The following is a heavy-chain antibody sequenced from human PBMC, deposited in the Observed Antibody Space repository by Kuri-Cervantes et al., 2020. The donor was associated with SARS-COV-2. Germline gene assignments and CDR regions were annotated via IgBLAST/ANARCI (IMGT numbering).Heavy chain of an antibody. D-gene: IGHD3-3*01. CDR3: ARDGCKWTHIRFLECPYQEPDY. V-gene: IGHV3-30*03. CDR2: ISYDGSNK. CDR1: GFTFSSYG. Sequence: GGSLRLSCAASGFTFSSYGMHWVRQAPGKGLEWVAVISYDGSNKYYADSVKGRFTISRDNAKNSLYLQMNSLRDEDTAVYYCARDGCKWTHIRFLECPYQEPDYWGQGTLVTVSS. J-gene: IGHJ4*02.